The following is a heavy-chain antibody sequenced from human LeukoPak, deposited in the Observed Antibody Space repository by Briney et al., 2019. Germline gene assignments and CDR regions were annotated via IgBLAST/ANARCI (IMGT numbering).Heavy chain of an antibody. D-gene: IGHD3-22*01. CDR3: AGTYYYDSSGYPVHH. CDR2: ISYDGSNK. Sequence: GGSLRLSCAASGFTVSSNYMSWVRQAPGKGLEWVAVISYDGSNKYYADSVKGRFTISRDNSKNTLYLQMNSLRAEDTAVYYCAGTYYYDSSGYPVHHWGQGTLVTVSS. CDR1: GFTVSSNY. J-gene: IGHJ1*01. V-gene: IGHV3-30*03.